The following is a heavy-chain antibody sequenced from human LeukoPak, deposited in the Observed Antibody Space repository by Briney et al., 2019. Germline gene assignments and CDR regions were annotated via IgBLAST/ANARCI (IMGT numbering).Heavy chain of an antibody. CDR3: LTSVGDLYFFDY. CDR2: IWSDGRNK. Sequence: GGSLRLSCAASGFTFSSYGMHWVRQAPGKGGEWVAVIWSDGRNKFYGDSVKGRFTISRDNSKKTLYLQMNSARAEGTAPYYFLTSVGDLYFFDYWGQGTLVTVSS. V-gene: IGHV3-33*01. D-gene: IGHD3-16*01. CDR1: GFTFSSYG. J-gene: IGHJ4*02.